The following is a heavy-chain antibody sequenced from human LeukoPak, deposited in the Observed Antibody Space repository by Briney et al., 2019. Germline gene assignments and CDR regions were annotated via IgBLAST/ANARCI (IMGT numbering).Heavy chain of an antibody. CDR1: GFTFSSYA. V-gene: IGHV3-23*01. D-gene: IGHD2-15*01. CDR2: ISGSGGIT. CDR3: AKNGDRGAYCTGGTCYPYFYYYMDV. Sequence: PGGSLRLSCAASGFTFSSYAMSWVRQAPGKGLEWVSAISGSGGITSYADSVKGRFTISRDNSKNTLYLQMNSLRAEDTAIYYCAKNGDRGAYCTGGTCYPYFYYYMDVWGKGTTVTI. J-gene: IGHJ6*03.